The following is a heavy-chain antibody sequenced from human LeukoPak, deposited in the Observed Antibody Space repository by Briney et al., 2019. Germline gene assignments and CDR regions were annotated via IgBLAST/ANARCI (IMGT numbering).Heavy chain of an antibody. V-gene: IGHV3-21*03. CDR3: AKDGGEYYDILTGYYPRLYYMDV. D-gene: IGHD3-9*01. J-gene: IGHJ6*03. Sequence: GGSLRLSCAASGFTFSSYSMNWVRQAPGKGLEWVSSISSSSSYIYYADSVKGRFTISRDNSKNTLYLQMNSLRAEDTAVYYCAKDGGEYYDILTGYYPRLYYMDVWGKGTTVTISS. CDR1: GFTFSSYS. CDR2: ISSSSSYI.